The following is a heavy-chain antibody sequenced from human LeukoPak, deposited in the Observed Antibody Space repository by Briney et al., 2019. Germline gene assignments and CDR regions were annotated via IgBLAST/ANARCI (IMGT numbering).Heavy chain of an antibody. J-gene: IGHJ5*02. CDR3: ARGVVPAAIPAWFDP. CDR1: GFTLSSYA. Sequence: TGGSLRLSCAASGFTLSSYAMSWVRQAPGKGLEWVSAISGSGGSTYYADSVKGRFTISRDNSKNTLYLQMNSLRAEDTAVYYCARGVVPAAIPAWFDPWGQGTLVTVSS. D-gene: IGHD2-2*01. V-gene: IGHV3-23*01. CDR2: ISGSGGST.